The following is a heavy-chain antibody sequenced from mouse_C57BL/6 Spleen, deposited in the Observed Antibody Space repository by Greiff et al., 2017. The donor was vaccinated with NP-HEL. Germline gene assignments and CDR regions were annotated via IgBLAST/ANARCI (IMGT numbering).Heavy chain of an antibody. Sequence: QVQLQQSGPGLVQPSQSLSITCTVSGFSLTSYGVHWVRQSPGQGLEWLGVIWSGGSTDYNAAFISRLSISKDNSKSQVFFKMNSLQADDTARYYCARNNWGFEYWGQGTTLTVSS. CDR3: ARNNWGFEY. J-gene: IGHJ2*01. CDR2: IWSGGST. CDR1: GFSLTSYG. D-gene: IGHD4-1*01. V-gene: IGHV2-2*01.